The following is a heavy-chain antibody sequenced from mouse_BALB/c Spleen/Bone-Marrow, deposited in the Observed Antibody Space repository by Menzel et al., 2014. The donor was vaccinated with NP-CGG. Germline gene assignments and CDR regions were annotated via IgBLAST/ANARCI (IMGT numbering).Heavy chain of an antibody. CDR2: ISSGSSTI. Sequence: EVQLVESGGGLVQPGGSRKLSCAASGFIFSSFGMHWVRQAPERGLEWVAYISSGSSTIFYADTVKGRFTISRDNPKNTLFLQMTRLRSEDTAMYYCTRGGNWEDFDYWGQGTTLTVSS. D-gene: IGHD4-1*01. CDR3: TRGGNWEDFDY. CDR1: GFIFSSFG. J-gene: IGHJ2*01. V-gene: IGHV5-17*02.